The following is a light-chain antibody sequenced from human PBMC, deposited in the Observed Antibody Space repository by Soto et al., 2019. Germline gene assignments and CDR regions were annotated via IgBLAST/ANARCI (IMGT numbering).Light chain of an antibody. V-gene: IGKV3-20*01. J-gene: IGKJ4*01. Sequence: IVLTQSPGTLSLSPGEGATLSCRASQSVPKNYLGWYKQKTGQAPRLLIYDVSNRDTDVPDRFSGSGSETDFTLTISGLEPEDFALYYCQQHATAPLTFGGGTKLEIK. CDR2: DVS. CDR1: QSVPKNY. CDR3: QQHATAPLT.